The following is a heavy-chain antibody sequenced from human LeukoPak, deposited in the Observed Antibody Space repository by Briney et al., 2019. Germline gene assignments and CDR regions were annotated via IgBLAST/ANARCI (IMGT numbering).Heavy chain of an antibody. D-gene: IGHD6-13*01. CDR2: ISGSGDTT. V-gene: IGHV3-23*01. CDR1: GFTFSNYL. CDR3: AKDLPGNYGLIAAVAGY. Sequence: GGSLRLSCAASGFTFSNYLMTWVRQAPGKGLEWVSVISGSGDTTHYADSVKGRFTISRDNSKNTLYLQMNSLRAEDTAVYYCAKDLPGNYGLIAAVAGYWGQGTLVTVSS. J-gene: IGHJ4*02.